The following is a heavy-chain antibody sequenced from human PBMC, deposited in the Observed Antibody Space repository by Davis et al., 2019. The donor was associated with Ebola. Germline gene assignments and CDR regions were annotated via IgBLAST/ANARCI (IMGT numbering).Heavy chain of an antibody. V-gene: IGHV4-31*11. CDR3: ARVMTTVTTGWFDP. D-gene: IGHD4-17*01. J-gene: IGHJ5*02. CDR2: IYYSGST. Sequence: SETLSLTCAVSGGSISSGGYYWSWIRQHPGKGLEWIGYIYYSGSTYYNPSLKSRVTISVDTSKNQFSLKLSSVTAADTAVYYCARVMTTVTTGWFDPWGQGTLVTVSS. CDR1: GGSISSGGYY.